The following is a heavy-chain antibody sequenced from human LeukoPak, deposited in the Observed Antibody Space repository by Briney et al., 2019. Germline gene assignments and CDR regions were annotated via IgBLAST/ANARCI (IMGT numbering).Heavy chain of an antibody. D-gene: IGHD5-12*01. CDR2: VYYGRTT. Sequence: SETLSLTCTVSAASFISSSHHWGWIRQSPGKGLEWIGTVYYGRTTYYHPSLDGRVTISLDTSANHFSLQLNSVTAADTAVYYCVRHDGRGGATMGAFDSWGQGSLVTVSS. V-gene: IGHV4-39*01. J-gene: IGHJ5*01. CDR1: AASFISSSHH. CDR3: VRHDGRGGATMGAFDS.